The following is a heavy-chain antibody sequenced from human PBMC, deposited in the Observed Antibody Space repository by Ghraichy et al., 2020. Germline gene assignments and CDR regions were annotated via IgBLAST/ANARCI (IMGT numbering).Heavy chain of an antibody. Sequence: ASVKVSCKASGYTFTSYDINWVRQATGQGLEWMGWMNPNSGNTGYAQKFQGRVTMTRNTSISTAYMELSSLRSEDTAVYYCALNGYSNGYFVYWGQGTLVTVSS. CDR1: GYTFTSYD. CDR2: MNPNSGNT. D-gene: IGHD5-18*01. V-gene: IGHV1-8*01. J-gene: IGHJ4*02. CDR3: ALNGYSNGYFVY.